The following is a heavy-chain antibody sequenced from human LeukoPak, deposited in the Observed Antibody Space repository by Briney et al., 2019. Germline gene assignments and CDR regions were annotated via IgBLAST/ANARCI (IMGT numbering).Heavy chain of an antibody. CDR2: IYHSGST. J-gene: IGHJ4*02. CDR3: ARDGYYYDSSGYCPLRY. CDR1: GYSISSGYY. D-gene: IGHD3-22*01. V-gene: IGHV4-38-2*02. Sequence: SETLSLTCTVSGYSISSGYYWGWIRQPPGKGLEWIGSIYHSGSTYYNPSLKSRVTISVDTSKNQFSLKLSSVTAADTAVYYCARDGYYYDSSGYCPLRYWGQGTLVTVSS.